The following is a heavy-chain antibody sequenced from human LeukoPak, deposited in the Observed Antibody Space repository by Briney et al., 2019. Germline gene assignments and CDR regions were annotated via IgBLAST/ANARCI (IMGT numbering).Heavy chain of an antibody. D-gene: IGHD2-2*01. CDR1: GFTLGDYG. Sequence: GESLRLSCAASGFTLGDYGISWVRQAPGKGLEWVAGVNRNGDGTAYGASVKGRFTISRDNAKKSLVLQMDSLRAEDTARYYCVRGSSSPRGFFDYWGQGTLVTVSS. J-gene: IGHJ4*02. V-gene: IGHV3-20*04. CDR2: VNRNGDGT. CDR3: VRGSSSPRGFFDY.